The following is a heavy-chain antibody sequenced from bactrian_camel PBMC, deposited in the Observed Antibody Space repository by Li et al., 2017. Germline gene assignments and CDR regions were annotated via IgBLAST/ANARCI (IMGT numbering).Heavy chain of an antibody. CDR3: AAGDTWYCLSDFRARNFAY. Sequence: HVQLVESGGGSVQAGGSLRLSCVVSGYAYSDGYCLGWFRQAPGKEREGVAQKTTSSGSTSYADSVKGRFTISQDNAKNTLYLQMNSLKPEDTGLYFCAAGDTWYCLSDFRARNFAYWGQGTQVTVS. J-gene: IGHJ6*01. CDR2: KTTSSGST. V-gene: IGHV3S1*01. D-gene: IGHD2*01. CDR1: GYAYSDGYC.